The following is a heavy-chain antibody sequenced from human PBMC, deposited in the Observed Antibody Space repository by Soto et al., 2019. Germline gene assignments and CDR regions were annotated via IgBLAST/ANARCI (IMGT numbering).Heavy chain of an antibody. V-gene: IGHV1-3*01. D-gene: IGHD6-6*01. CDR2: INAGNGNT. Sequence: ASVKVSCKASGYTFTSYAMHWVRQAPGQRLEWMGWINAGNGNTKYSQKFQGRVTITRDTSASTAYMELSSLRFEDTAVYYCARLAARTYYFDYWGQGTLVTVSS. CDR1: GYTFTSYA. J-gene: IGHJ4*02. CDR3: ARLAARTYYFDY.